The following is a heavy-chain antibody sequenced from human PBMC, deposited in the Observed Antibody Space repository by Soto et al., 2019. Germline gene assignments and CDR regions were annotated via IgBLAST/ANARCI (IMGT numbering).Heavy chain of an antibody. CDR3: ARVRTGLGWDY. CDR2: INAGKGDR. J-gene: IGHJ4*02. D-gene: IGHD6-19*01. Sequence: ASVKVSCRASGYTFSRYAIHWVRQAPGERLEWMGWINAGKGDRKYSQKFQDRVTITWDTSATTIYMELRSLRSEDTAVYYCARVRTGLGWDYWGQGTLVTVSS. V-gene: IGHV1-3*01. CDR1: GYTFSRYA.